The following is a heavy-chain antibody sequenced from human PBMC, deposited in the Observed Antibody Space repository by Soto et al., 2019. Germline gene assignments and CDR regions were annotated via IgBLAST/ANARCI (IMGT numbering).Heavy chain of an antibody. CDR1: GFTFSSYS. Sequence: EVQRVESGGGLVQPGGSLRLSCAASGFTFSSYSMNWVRQAPGKGLEWVSYISSSSSTIYYADSVKGRFTISRDNAKNSLYLQMNSLRAEDTAVYYCARDRNDYGDYGFDYWGQGTLVTVSS. CDR2: ISSSSSTI. CDR3: ARDRNDYGDYGFDY. V-gene: IGHV3-48*01. J-gene: IGHJ4*02. D-gene: IGHD4-17*01.